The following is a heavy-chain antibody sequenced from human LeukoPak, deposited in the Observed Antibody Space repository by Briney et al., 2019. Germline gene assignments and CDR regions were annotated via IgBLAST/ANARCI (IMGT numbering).Heavy chain of an antibody. J-gene: IGHJ4*02. CDR1: GDSISASD. CDR2: IYTSGST. Sequence: PSATLSLTCTVSGDSISASDWSWIRQPAGKGLEWIGRIYTSGSTNYNPSLKSRVTMSVDTSKNQFSLKLSSVTAADTAVYYCAASIAVAGFDYWGQGTLVTVSS. D-gene: IGHD6-19*01. CDR3: AASIAVAGFDY. V-gene: IGHV4-4*07.